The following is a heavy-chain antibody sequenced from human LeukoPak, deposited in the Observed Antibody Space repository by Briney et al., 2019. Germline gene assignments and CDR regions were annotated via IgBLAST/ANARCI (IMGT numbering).Heavy chain of an antibody. J-gene: IGHJ4*02. CDR2: ISGSGGST. CDR3: ATIISSSWYIDY. CDR1: EFTFSSYA. V-gene: IGHV3-23*01. Sequence: PGGSLRLSCAASEFTFSSYAMSWVRQAPGKGLEWVSAISGSGGSTYYADSVKGRFTISRDNSKNALYLQMNSLRAEDTAVYYCATIISSSWYIDYWGQGTLVTVSS. D-gene: IGHD6-13*01.